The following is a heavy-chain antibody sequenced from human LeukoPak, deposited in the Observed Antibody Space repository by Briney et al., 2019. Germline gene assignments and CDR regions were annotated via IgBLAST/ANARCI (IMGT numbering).Heavy chain of an antibody. J-gene: IGHJ4*02. CDR1: GLTFSDYA. CDR2: ITSGFTP. Sequence: GGSLRLSCAASGLTFSDYAMSWFLQAPGKGLEWVSGITSGFTPHYADSVKGRFTISRDNSKNTFHLQLNSLRAEDTAVYYCAKDYSESRVADVFFEYWGQGTLVTVSS. D-gene: IGHD2-15*01. V-gene: IGHV3-23*01. CDR3: AKDYSESRVADVFFEY.